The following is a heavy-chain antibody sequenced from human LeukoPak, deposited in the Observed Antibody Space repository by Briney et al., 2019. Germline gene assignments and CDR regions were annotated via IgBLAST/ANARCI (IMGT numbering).Heavy chain of an antibody. CDR2: FDLEDGET. Sequence: ASVKVSCKVSGYTLTELSMHWVRQAPGKGLEWMGGFDLEDGETIYAQKFQGRVTMTEDTSTDTAYMELSSLRSEDTAVYYCATDIFPPSAITMVRGVHFDYWGRGTLVTVSS. V-gene: IGHV1-24*01. D-gene: IGHD3-10*01. J-gene: IGHJ4*02. CDR1: GYTLTELS. CDR3: ATDIFPPSAITMVRGVHFDY.